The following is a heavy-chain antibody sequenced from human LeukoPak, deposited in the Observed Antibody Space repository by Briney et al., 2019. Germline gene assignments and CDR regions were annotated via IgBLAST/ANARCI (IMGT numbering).Heavy chain of an antibody. CDR2: IYTSGST. V-gene: IGHV4-4*07. D-gene: IGHD1-14*01. CDR3: ARQPPQYYGMDV. CDR1: GGSFSNYY. J-gene: IGHJ6*02. Sequence: SETLSLTCTGSGGSFSNYYWSWIRQPAGKGLEWIGRIYTSGSTNYNPSVKSRVTMSVDTSNNQFSLKLTSVTAADTAVYYCARQPPQYYGMDVWGQGTTVTVSS.